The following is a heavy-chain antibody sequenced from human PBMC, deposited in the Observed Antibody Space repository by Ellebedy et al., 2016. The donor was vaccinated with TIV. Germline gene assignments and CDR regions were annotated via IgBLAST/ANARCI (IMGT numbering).Heavy chain of an antibody. D-gene: IGHD3-22*01. V-gene: IGHV3-7*01. J-gene: IGHJ6*02. CDR3: ARDLNDSSGYYYPFLFYYYYGMDV. CDR2: IKQDGSEK. CDR1: GFTFSSYW. Sequence: GESLKISCAASGFTFSSYWMSWVRQAPGKGLEWVANIKQDGSEKYYVDSVKGRFTISRDNSKNTLYLQMNSLRAEDTAVYYCARDLNDSSGYYYPFLFYYYYGMDVWGQGTTVTVSS.